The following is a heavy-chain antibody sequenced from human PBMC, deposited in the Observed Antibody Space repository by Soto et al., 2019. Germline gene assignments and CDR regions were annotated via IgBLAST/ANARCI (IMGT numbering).Heavy chain of an antibody. CDR3: AKYFKSGSADFDY. D-gene: IGHD3-9*01. CDR1: GFTFSSYA. V-gene: IGHV3-23*01. CDR2: ISGSGGST. Sequence: SLRLSCAASGFTFSSYAMSWVRQAPGKGLEWVSAISGSGGSTYYADSVKGRFTISRDNSKNTLHLQMNSLRAEDTAVYYCAKYFKSGSADFDYWGQGTLVTVSS. J-gene: IGHJ4*02.